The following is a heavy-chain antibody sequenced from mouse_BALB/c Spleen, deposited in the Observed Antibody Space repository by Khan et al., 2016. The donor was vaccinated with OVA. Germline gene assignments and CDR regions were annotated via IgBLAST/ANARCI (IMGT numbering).Heavy chain of an antibody. J-gene: IGHJ4*01. CDR2: ISYSGSS. V-gene: IGHV3-2*02. CDR1: GYSITSDYA. Sequence: EVQLQESGPGLVKPSQSLSLTCTVTGYSITSDYAWNWIRQFPGNKLEWMGYISYSGSSSYHPSLKSRISITRDTSKNQFFLQLNSVTTEDTATYYAARGRTYWGQGTSVTVSS. CDR3: ARGRTY.